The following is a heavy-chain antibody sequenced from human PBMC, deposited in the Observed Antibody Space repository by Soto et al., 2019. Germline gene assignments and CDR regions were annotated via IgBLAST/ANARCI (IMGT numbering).Heavy chain of an antibody. V-gene: IGHV1-3*01. D-gene: IGHD3-16*02. CDR1: GYTFTSYA. J-gene: IGHJ4*02. CDR2: INAGNGNT. Sequence: QVQLVQSGAEVKKPGASVKVSCKASGYTFTSYAMHWVRQAPGQRLEWMGWINAGNGNTKYSQKFQGRVTITRDTSASTAYMELSSLRSEDTAVYYCAAGYYDYIWGSYRYLVDYWGQGTLVTVSS. CDR3: AAGYYDYIWGSYRYLVDY.